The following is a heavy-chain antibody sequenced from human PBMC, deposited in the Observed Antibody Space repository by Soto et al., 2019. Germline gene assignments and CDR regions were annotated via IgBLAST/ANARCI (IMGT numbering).Heavy chain of an antibody. CDR1: GYTFTSYY. D-gene: IGHD6-19*01. Sequence: GASVKVSCKASGYTFTSYYMHWVRQAPGQGLEWMGIINPSGGSTSYAQKFQGRVTMTRDTSTSTVYMELSSLRSEDTAVYYCARDYAPVAGTHYYGMDVWGQGTTVTSP. CDR3: ARDYAPVAGTHYYGMDV. CDR2: INPSGGST. V-gene: IGHV1-46*01. J-gene: IGHJ6*02.